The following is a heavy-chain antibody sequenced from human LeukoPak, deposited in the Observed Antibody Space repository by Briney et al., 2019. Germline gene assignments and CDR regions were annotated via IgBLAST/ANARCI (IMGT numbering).Heavy chain of an antibody. D-gene: IGHD3-22*01. CDR2: INGGASAT. CDR1: GLTFRTYA. J-gene: IGHJ4*02. V-gene: IGHV3-23*01. CDR3: AKRTNHYETSGYYYAFDY. Sequence: GGSLRLFCAASGLTFRTYALSWVRQAPGKGLGWVSAINGGASATYIAESVNGRFTISRDNSKNTVYLQMNSLRAEDTAVYYCAKRTNHYETSGYYYAFDYWGKGTLVTVSS.